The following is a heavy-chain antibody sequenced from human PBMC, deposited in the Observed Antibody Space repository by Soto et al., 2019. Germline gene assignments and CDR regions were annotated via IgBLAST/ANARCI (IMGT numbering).Heavy chain of an antibody. V-gene: IGHV4-31*03. CDR3: ACAGPHSKSWHQFDP. D-gene: IGHD6-13*01. CDR1: GDSISGPGYY. J-gene: IGHJ5*02. CDR2: IYYSGFT. Sequence: QVQLQESGPGLVTPSQTLSLTCTVSGDSISGPGYYWSWIRQHPGKGLEWIGYIYYSGFTYYNPSLNGRATISVDTSKNQFSLKLSAVTAADTAVYFCACAGPHSKSWHQFDPWGQGTLVTVSS.